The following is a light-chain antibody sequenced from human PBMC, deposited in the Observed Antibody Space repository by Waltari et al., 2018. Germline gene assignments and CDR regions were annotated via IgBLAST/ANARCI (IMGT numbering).Light chain of an antibody. Sequence: QSALTQPASVSGSPGQSITISCTGTSIDVGAFNSVSRYQQHPGKAPKAIIYEVSNRPSGVSTRFSGSKSGNTASLTISGLQAEDEADYYCNSYTTTAARVFGGGTRLTVL. CDR3: NSYTTTAARV. CDR1: SIDVGAFNS. CDR2: EVS. J-gene: IGLJ3*02. V-gene: IGLV2-14*01.